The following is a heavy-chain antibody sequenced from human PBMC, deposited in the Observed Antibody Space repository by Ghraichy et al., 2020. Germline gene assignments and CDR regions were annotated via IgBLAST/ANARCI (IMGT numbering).Heavy chain of an antibody. D-gene: IGHD3-22*01. V-gene: IGHV3-7*01. CDR2: IKQDGSEK. J-gene: IGHJ3*02. Sequence: GALRLSCAASGFTFSSYWMSWVRQAPGKGLEWVANIKQDGSEKYYVDSVKGRFTISRDNAKNSLYLQMNSLRAEDTAVYYCARWETLYYYDSSGYPGAFDIWGQGTMVTVSS. CDR3: ARWETLYYYDSSGYPGAFDI. CDR1: GFTFSSYW.